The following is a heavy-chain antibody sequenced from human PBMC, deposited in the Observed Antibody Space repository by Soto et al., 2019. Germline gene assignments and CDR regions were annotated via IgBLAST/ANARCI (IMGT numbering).Heavy chain of an antibody. Sequence: EVQLVETGGGLVQPGGTLKLSCGASGFIFSSYSINWVRQAPGKGLEWVAYTSSSGKTIHYADSVKGRFSISRDNARNSLFLQMNSLRDEDTAVYCCAILRSAMRGHYDGMDVWGQGTTVTV. CDR2: TSSSGKTI. V-gene: IGHV3-48*02. CDR1: GFIFSSYS. J-gene: IGHJ6*02. CDR3: AILRSAMRGHYDGMDV. D-gene: IGHD2-2*01.